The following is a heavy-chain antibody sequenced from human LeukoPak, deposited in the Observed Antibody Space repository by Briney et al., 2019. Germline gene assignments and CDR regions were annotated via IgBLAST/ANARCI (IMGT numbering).Heavy chain of an antibody. CDR2: IRYDGSNK. J-gene: IGHJ6*03. CDR1: GFTFSSYG. D-gene: IGHD2-2*02. Sequence: PGGSLRLSCAASGFTFSSYGMHWVRQAPGKGLEWVAFIRYDGSNKYYADSVKGRFTISRDNSKNTLYLQMNSLRAEDTAVYYCAKEGEDIVVVPAAIPVYYYYYMDVWGKGTTVTVSS. CDR3: AKEGEDIVVVPAAIPVYYYYYMDV. V-gene: IGHV3-30*02.